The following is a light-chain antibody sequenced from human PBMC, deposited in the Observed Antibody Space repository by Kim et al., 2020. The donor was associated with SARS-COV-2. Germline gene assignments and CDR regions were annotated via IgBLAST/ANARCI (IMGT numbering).Light chain of an antibody. CDR2: GAS. Sequence: SPGERATLSRRASQSVSSTYLAWFQQKPGQAPRLLIYGASSRATGIPDRFSGSGSGTDFTLTISRLDPEDFAVYYCQQYGDSPWTFGQGTKVDIQ. V-gene: IGKV3-20*01. J-gene: IGKJ1*01. CDR1: QSVSSTY. CDR3: QQYGDSPWT.